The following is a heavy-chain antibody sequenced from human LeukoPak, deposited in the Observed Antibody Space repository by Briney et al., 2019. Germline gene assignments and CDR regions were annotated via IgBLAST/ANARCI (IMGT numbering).Heavy chain of an antibody. CDR2: IFYSGST. Sequence: PSETLSLTCTVSGVSISSRSYYWGWIRQPPGKGLEWVGNIFYSGSTYYNPSLKSRVTISVDTSKNQFSLKLSSVTAADTAVYYCARRSYGDYVDRGWFDPWGQGTLVTVSS. V-gene: IGHV4-39*01. CDR1: GVSISSRSYY. J-gene: IGHJ5*02. CDR3: ARRSYGDYVDRGWFDP. D-gene: IGHD4-17*01.